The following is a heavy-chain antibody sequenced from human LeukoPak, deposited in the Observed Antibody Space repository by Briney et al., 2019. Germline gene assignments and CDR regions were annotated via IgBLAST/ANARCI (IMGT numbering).Heavy chain of an antibody. Sequence: GGSLRLSCAASGFTFGHYAMSWVRQAPGKGLEWVSLIRADGDNTLYADSVKGRFSISRDNSKDTLFLQMNGLRAEDTAVYYCAKVWASVGSSPLDYWGQGTLVTVSS. CDR3: AKVWASVGSSPLDY. CDR1: GFTFGHYA. CDR2: IRADGDNT. V-gene: IGHV3-23*01. J-gene: IGHJ4*02. D-gene: IGHD3-16*01.